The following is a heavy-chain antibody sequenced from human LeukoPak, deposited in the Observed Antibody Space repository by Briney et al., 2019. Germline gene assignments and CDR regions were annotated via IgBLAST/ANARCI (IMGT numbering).Heavy chain of an antibody. CDR1: GFTFSAYW. V-gene: IGHV3-7*03. D-gene: IGHD4-23*01. CDR3: ARKTVVGSYFDY. Sequence: GSLRLSCAASGFTFSAYWTSWVRQAPGKGLEWVANIKQDGSDKYYVDSVKGRFTISRDNAKNSLYLQMNSLRAEDTAVYYCARKTVVGSYFDYWGQGTPVTVSS. CDR2: IKQDGSDK. J-gene: IGHJ4*02.